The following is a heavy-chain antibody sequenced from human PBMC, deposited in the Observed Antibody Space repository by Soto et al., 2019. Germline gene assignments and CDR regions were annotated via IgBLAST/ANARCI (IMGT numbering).Heavy chain of an antibody. D-gene: IGHD3-10*01. V-gene: IGHV3-23*01. CDR2: ISGSGGSI. CDR3: AKVHGSGNYHNCHDY. Sequence: PGGSLRLSCAASGFTFSTYAITWVRQAPGKGLEWVSLISGSGGSIYYADSVKGRFTISRDNSKNTLYLQMNSLRAEDTAVYYCAKVHGSGNYHNCHDYWGQGTMCTVSS. CDR1: GFTFSTYA. J-gene: IGHJ4*02.